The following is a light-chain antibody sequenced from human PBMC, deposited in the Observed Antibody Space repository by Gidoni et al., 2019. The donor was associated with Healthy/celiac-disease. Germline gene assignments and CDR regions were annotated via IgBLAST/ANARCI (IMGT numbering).Light chain of an antibody. CDR3: QQSYSTPVYT. J-gene: IGKJ2*01. Sequence: DIQMTQSPSSLSASVGDRVTITCRASQSISSYLNWYQQKPGKAPKLLIYAASSLQIGVPSRFSGSGSGTDFTLTISSLQPEDFATYYCQQSYSTPVYTFGQGTKLEIK. V-gene: IGKV1-39*01. CDR1: QSISSY. CDR2: AAS.